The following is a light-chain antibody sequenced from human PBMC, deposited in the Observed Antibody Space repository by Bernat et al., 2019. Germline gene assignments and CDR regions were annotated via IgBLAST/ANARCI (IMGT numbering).Light chain of an antibody. Sequence: QFVLTQPPSVSAAPGQRVTISCSGSSSNIGSDTVNWYQQVPGTAPKLLIYSNNRRPSGVPDRFSGSKSGTSASLAIGGLQSEDEAGYYCATWDSSLRGYVFGTGTKVTV. CDR1: SSNIGSDT. CDR3: ATWDSSLRGYV. V-gene: IGLV1-44*01. CDR2: SNN. J-gene: IGLJ1*01.